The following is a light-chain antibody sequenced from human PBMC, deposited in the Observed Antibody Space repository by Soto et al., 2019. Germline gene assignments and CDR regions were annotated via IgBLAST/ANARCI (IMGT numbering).Light chain of an antibody. J-gene: IGLJ1*01. Sequence: QSVLTQPASVSGSPGQSITISCTGTSSDVGGYNYVSWYQQHPGKAPKLMIYDVSNRPSGVSNRFSGSKSGNTASLTISGLQADDVADYYCSSYTSSSTLVVGTGSKVT. CDR3: SSYTSSSTLV. CDR2: DVS. V-gene: IGLV2-14*01. CDR1: SSDVGGYNY.